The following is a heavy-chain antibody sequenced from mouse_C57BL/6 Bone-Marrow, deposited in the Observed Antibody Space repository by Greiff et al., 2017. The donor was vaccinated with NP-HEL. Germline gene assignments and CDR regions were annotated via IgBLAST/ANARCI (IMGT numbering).Heavy chain of an antibody. CDR1: GYTFTSYG. CDR2: IYPRSGNP. V-gene: IGHV1-81*01. Sequence: QVQLQQSGAELARPGASVKLSCKASGYTFTSYGISWVKQRTGQGLEWIGEIYPRSGNPYYNEKFKGKATLTADKSSSTAYMELRSLTSEDSAVDFCARRRSSYSAGFAYWGQGTLVTVSA. J-gene: IGHJ3*01. D-gene: IGHD1-1*01. CDR3: ARRRSSYSAGFAY.